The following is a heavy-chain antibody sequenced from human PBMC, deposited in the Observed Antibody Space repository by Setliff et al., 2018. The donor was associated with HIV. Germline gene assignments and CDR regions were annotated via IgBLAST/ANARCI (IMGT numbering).Heavy chain of an antibody. Sequence: TSETLSLTCTVSGGSISSFYWTRIRQPPGKGLEWIGYIYYSGSTNYNPSLKSRLTISVDTSKNQVSLKLSSVTAADTAVYYCARAGSYGWDYWGQGTLVTVSS. CDR3: ARAGSYGWDY. CDR2: IYYSGST. J-gene: IGHJ4*02. D-gene: IGHD5-18*01. V-gene: IGHV4-59*01. CDR1: GGSISSFY.